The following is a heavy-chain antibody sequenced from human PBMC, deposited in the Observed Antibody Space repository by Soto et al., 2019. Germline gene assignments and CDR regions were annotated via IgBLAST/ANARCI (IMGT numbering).Heavy chain of an antibody. V-gene: IGHV1-18*01. CDR2: ISAYNGNT. CDR3: ARARDTAMVTIVDY. Sequence: QVQLVQSGTEVKKPGASVKVSCKASGYTFSNYAISWLRQAPGQGLEWMGWISAYNGNTNYAQKLQGRVTMTTDTSTSTAYMELRSLRSDDTAVYYCARARDTAMVTIVDYWGQGTLVTVSS. CDR1: GYTFSNYA. J-gene: IGHJ4*02. D-gene: IGHD5-18*01.